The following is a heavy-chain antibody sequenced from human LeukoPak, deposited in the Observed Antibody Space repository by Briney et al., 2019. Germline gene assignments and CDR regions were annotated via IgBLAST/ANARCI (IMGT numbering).Heavy chain of an antibody. CDR1: GGTFSSYA. V-gene: IGHV1-69*06. CDR2: IIPIFGTA. Sequence: SVKVSCKASGGTFSSYAISWVRQAPGQGLEWMGGIIPIFGTANYAQKFQGRVTITADKSTSTAYMELSSLRSEDTAVYYCASYWEDRLNWFDPWGQGTLVTVSS. CDR3: ASYWEDRLNWFDP. D-gene: IGHD1-26*01. J-gene: IGHJ5*02.